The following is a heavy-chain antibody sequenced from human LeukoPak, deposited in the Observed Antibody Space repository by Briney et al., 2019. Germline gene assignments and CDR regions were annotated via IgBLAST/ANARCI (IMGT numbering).Heavy chain of an antibody. J-gene: IGHJ4*02. V-gene: IGHV3-7*03. Sequence: PGGSLRLSCAASGFTLSSFWMTWVRRAPGKGLEWVAHIKQDGSEEYYVDSVKGRFTISRDNAKNSLYLQMNSLKAEDTAVYYCAREGSYYVYWGQGTLVTVSS. CDR2: IKQDGSEE. D-gene: IGHD3-10*01. CDR3: AREGSYYVY. CDR1: GFTLSSFW.